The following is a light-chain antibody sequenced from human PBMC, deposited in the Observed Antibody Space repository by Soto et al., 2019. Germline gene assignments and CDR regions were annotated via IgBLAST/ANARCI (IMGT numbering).Light chain of an antibody. V-gene: IGKV3-11*01. CDR1: QSVSIS. J-gene: IGKJ5*01. CDR3: QQRSNWPPEIT. Sequence: EIVLAQSPATLSLSPGERATLSCRASQSVSISLAWYQQKPGQAPRLLIYDAPNRATGVPARFSGSGSGTDFTLTVSSLEPEDFALYYCQQRSNWPPEITFGQGTRLEIK. CDR2: DAP.